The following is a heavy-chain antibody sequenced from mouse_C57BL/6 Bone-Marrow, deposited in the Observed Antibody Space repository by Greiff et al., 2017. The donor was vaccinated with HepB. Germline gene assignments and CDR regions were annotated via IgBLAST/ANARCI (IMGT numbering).Heavy chain of an antibody. J-gene: IGHJ4*01. V-gene: IGHV8-8*01. CDR3: ARIEGIYDGYYGDYYYAMDC. CDR1: GFSLSTFGMG. CDR2: IWWDDDK. Sequence: QVTLKECGPGILQPSQTLSLTYSFSGFSLSTFGMGLGWIRQPSGKGLEWLAHIWWDDDKYYNPALKSRLTISKDTSNNQVFLKIANVDTADTATYYCARIEGIYDGYYGDYYYAMDCWGQGTSVTVSS. D-gene: IGHD2-3*01.